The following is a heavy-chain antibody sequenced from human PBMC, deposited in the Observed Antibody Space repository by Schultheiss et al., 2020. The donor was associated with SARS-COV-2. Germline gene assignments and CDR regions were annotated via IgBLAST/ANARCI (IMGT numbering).Heavy chain of an antibody. J-gene: IGHJ4*02. CDR3: AGAATYNLNV. D-gene: IGHD1-1*01. Sequence: GSLRLSCTVSGGSISSYYWSWIRQPPGKGLEWIGYIYYSGSTNYNPSLKSRVTISVDTSKNQFSLKLSSVTAADTAIYYCAGAATYNLNVWGQGTLVTVSS. CDR1: GGSISSYY. V-gene: IGHV4-59*12. CDR2: IYYSGST.